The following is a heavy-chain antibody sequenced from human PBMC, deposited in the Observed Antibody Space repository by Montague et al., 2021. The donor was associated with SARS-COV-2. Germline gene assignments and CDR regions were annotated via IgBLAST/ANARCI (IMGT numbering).Heavy chain of an antibody. V-gene: IGHV6-1*01. CDR2: SYYRSKWYN. CDR3: ARIPVGSKYYFDF. J-gene: IGHJ4*02. D-gene: IGHD2-2*01. Sequence: CAISGDSVSSNNATWRWKRQSPSRGLEWLGRSYYRSKWYNDYAESVKSRITIDPDTSKHQFSLHLNSVTPEDTAVYYCARIPVGSKYYFDFWGQGTLVTVSS. CDR1: GDSVSSNNAT.